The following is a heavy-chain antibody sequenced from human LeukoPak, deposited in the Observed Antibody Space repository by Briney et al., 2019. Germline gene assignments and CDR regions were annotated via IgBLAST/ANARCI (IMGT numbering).Heavy chain of an antibody. D-gene: IGHD6-13*01. V-gene: IGHV4-38-2*02. Sequence: SETLSLTCTVSGYSISSGYYWGWIRQPPGKGLEWIGSIYHSGSTYYNPSLKSRVTISVDTSKNQFSLKLSSVTAADTAVYYCARDRVGADQDAFDIWGQGTMVTVSS. J-gene: IGHJ3*02. CDR2: IYHSGST. CDR1: GYSISSGYY. CDR3: ARDRVGADQDAFDI.